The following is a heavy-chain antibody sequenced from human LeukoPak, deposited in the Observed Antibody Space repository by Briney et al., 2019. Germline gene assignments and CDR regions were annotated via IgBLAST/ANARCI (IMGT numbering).Heavy chain of an antibody. J-gene: IGHJ4*02. CDR2: INPHSGDP. D-gene: IGHD3-10*01. CDR3: ARDNNYYGSGSADY. Sequence: GASVRVSCKASGYSFTDYYIHWVRQAPGEGLEWMGWINPHSGDPDYAQKFQGRVTMTRDPSITTIFLEVTSLKSDDTALYYCARDNNYYGSGSADYWGQGTLVTVSS. CDR1: GYSFTDYY. V-gene: IGHV1-2*02.